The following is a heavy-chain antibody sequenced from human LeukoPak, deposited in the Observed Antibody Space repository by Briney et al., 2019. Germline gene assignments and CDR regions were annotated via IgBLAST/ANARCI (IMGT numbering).Heavy chain of an antibody. J-gene: IGHJ4*02. CDR2: IYYSGST. CDR1: GGSISSYY. V-gene: IGHV4-59*01. CDR3: ARAGDYYDSSGYSPFDY. D-gene: IGHD3-22*01. Sequence: SETLSLTCTVSGGSISSYYWSWIRQPPGKGLEWIGYIYYSGSTNYNPSLKSRVTISVDTSKNQFSLKLSSVTAADTAVYYCARAGDYYDSSGYSPFDYWGQGTLVTVSS.